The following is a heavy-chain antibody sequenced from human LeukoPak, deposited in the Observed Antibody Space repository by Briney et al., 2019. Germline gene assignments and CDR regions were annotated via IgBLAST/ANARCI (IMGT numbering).Heavy chain of an antibody. CDR2: IYYSGST. V-gene: IGHV4-39*07. D-gene: IGHD1-1*01. Sequence: SETLSLTCTVSGGSISSSSYYWGWIRQPPGKGLEWIGSIYYSGSTYYNPSLKSRVTISVDTSKNQFSLKLSSVTAADTAVYYCAREEVQLAPREVDHDAFDIWGQGTMVTVSS. CDR1: GGSISSSSYY. J-gene: IGHJ3*02. CDR3: AREEVQLAPREVDHDAFDI.